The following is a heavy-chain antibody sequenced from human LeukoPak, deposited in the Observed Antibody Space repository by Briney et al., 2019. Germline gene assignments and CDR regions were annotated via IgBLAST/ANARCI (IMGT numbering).Heavy chain of an antibody. CDR2: IYYSGST. J-gene: IGHJ4*02. Sequence: SETLSLTCTVSGGSISSYYWSWIRQPPGKGLEWIGYIYYSGSTNYNPSLKSRVTISVDTSKNQFSLKLSSVTAADTAVYYCARLGYDSSGYYSYYFDYWGQGTLVTVSS. V-gene: IGHV4-59*01. D-gene: IGHD3-22*01. CDR1: GGSISSYY. CDR3: ARLGYDSSGYYSYYFDY.